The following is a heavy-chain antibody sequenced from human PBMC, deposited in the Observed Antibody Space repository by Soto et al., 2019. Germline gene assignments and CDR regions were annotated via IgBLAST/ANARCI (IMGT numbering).Heavy chain of an antibody. J-gene: IGHJ4*02. CDR3: ARAGPGVPSSFDY. V-gene: IGHV4-59*08. CDR1: GGSISSSY. CDR2: IYYSGST. Sequence: SETLSLTCTVSGGSISSSYWTWIRQPPGKGLEWIGYIYYSGSTYYNPSLKSRVTISVDTSKNQFSLKLSSVTAADTAVYYCARAGPGVPSSFDYWGQGTLVTVSS. D-gene: IGHD7-27*01.